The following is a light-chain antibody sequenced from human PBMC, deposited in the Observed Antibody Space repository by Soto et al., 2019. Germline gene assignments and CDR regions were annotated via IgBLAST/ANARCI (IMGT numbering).Light chain of an antibody. CDR3: QQYGNPPIP. Sequence: DIVLTHSPATLSFSAGEIATLSFGASPSVSSSRLAWYQQKGGLAPRLIIYDASIRALGIPDRFSGSGSGTDFTLTISRLEPEDFAVYYCQQYGNPPIPFGQGTRLEIK. V-gene: IGKV3D-20*01. J-gene: IGKJ5*01. CDR1: PSVSSSR. CDR2: DAS.